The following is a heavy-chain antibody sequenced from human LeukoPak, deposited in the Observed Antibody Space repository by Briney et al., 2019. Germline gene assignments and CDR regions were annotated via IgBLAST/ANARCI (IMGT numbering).Heavy chain of an antibody. Sequence: GGSLRLSCAASGFIFSNYALSWVRQVPGRGLEWVSTISSRGDSTYVADSVKGRFTISRDNSKNSLYLQMNTVRAEHTAVYYCVKGPRPDITVAHTVENWGQGTLVTVSS. D-gene: IGHD6-19*01. CDR3: VKGPRPDITVAHTVEN. V-gene: IGHV3-23*01. CDR2: ISSRGDST. J-gene: IGHJ4*02. CDR1: GFIFSNYA.